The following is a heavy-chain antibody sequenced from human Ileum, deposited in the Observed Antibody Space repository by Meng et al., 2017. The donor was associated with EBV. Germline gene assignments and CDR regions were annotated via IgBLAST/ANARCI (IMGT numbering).Heavy chain of an antibody. V-gene: IGHV4-4*02. CDR2: IHHTEST. D-gene: IGHD3-22*01. CDR1: GGSISSSNW. Sequence: QVQLQEAAPRLVNPSGTRSLTCAGSGGSISSSNWWSWVRQAPGKGLEWIGEIHHTESTNYNPSLKSRVTISVDKSKNQFSLKLSSVTAADTAIYYCARESYSDSSGYYSLDYWGQGSLVTVSS. J-gene: IGHJ4*02. CDR3: ARESYSDSSGYYSLDY.